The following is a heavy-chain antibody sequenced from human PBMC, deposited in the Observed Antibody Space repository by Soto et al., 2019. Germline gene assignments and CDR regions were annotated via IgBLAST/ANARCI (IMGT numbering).Heavy chain of an antibody. CDR3: ARGRWLQLIYFDY. CDR1: GSSISSYY. J-gene: IGHJ4*02. Sequence: LSLTCTVSGSSISSYYWSWIRQPPGKGLEWIGCIYYSGSTNYNPSLKSRVTISVDTSKNQFSLNLRSVTAADTAVYYCARGRWLQLIYFDYWGQGTLVTVSS. D-gene: IGHD5-12*01. V-gene: IGHV4-59*01. CDR2: IYYSGST.